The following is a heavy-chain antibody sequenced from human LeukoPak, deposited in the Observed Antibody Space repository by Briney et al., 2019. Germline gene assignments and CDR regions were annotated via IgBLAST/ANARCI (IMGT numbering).Heavy chain of an antibody. CDR2: ISYDGSNK. D-gene: IGHD6-19*01. CDR3: AKDLSSGSRRAY. J-gene: IGHJ4*02. V-gene: IGHV3-30*18. CDR1: GFTFSNAW. Sequence: GGSLRLSCAASGFTFSNAWTSWVRQAPGKGLEWVAVISYDGSNKYYADSVKGRFTISRDNSKNTLYLQMNSLRAEDTGVYYCAKDLSSGSRRAYWGQGTLVTVSS.